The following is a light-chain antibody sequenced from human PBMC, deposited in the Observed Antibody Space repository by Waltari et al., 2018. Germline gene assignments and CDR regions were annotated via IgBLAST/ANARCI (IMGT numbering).Light chain of an antibody. CDR2: GAS. Sequence: EIMMTQSPATLSVSPGERATLSCRASHGVSSNLAWYQQKPGQAPRLLIYGASTRATGIPARFSGSGSGTEFTLTISSLQSEDFAVYYCQQYNNWPPKTFGQGTKVEIK. V-gene: IGKV3-15*01. CDR3: QQYNNWPPKT. J-gene: IGKJ1*01. CDR1: HGVSSN.